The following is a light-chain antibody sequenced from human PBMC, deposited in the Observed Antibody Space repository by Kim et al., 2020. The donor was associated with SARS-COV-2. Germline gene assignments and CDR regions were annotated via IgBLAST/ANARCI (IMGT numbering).Light chain of an antibody. J-gene: IGKJ1*01. CDR1: QSITDY. Sequence: SASVGDRVTITCRASQSITDYLNWYLQKPGKAPKLLIFGASSLQGGVPSRFSGFGSGTDFTLTISSLQPEDFATYYCQQSYTIPWTFGQGTKVDIK. CDR3: QQSYTIPWT. CDR2: GAS. V-gene: IGKV1-39*01.